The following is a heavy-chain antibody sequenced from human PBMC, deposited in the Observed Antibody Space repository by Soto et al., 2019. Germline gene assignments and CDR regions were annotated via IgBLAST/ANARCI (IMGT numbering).Heavy chain of an antibody. CDR1: GGTFSSYR. CDR2: IVPIYRTA. V-gene: IGHV1-69*13. Sequence: EASVKVSCKASGGTFSSYRINWVRQALGQGLEWVGGIVPIYRTADYAQKFRGRVTITADEPARTSYMELRSLKSQDTAVYYCVRDSGAKLSSSWGQGTLVTVSS. CDR3: VRDSGAKLSSS. J-gene: IGHJ4*02. D-gene: IGHD6-13*01.